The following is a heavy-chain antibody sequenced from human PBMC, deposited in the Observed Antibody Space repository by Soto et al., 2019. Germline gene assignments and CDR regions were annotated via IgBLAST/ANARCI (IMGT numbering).Heavy chain of an antibody. CDR3: ASSLKLHVPREDALDI. Sequence: QLQLQESGPGLVKPSETLSLTCTVSGGSISSSSYYWGWIRQPPGKGLEWIGSIYYSGSTYYNPSLKSRVTIAVDTSKNRFSLRLSSVTAADTAVYYCASSLKLHVPREDALDIWGQGTMVTVSS. CDR1: GGSISSSSYY. J-gene: IGHJ3*02. D-gene: IGHD2-15*01. CDR2: IYYSGST. V-gene: IGHV4-39*01.